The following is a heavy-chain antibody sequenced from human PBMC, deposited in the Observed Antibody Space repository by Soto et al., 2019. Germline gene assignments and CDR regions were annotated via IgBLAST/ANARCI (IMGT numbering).Heavy chain of an antibody. J-gene: IGHJ6*02. CDR3: ARAYYDILTGFREYYYYGMDV. CDR2: IYYSGST. D-gene: IGHD3-9*01. CDR1: GGTISSGGYY. Sequence: SETLSLTCTVSGGTISSGGYYWSWIRQPPGKGLEWIGYIYYSGSTNYNPSLKSRVTISVDTSKNQFSLKLSSVTAADTAVYYCARAYYDILTGFREYYYYGMDVWGQGTTVTVSS. V-gene: IGHV4-61*08.